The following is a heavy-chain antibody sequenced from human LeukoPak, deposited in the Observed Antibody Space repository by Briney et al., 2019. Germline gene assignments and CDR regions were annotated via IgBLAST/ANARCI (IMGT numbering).Heavy chain of an antibody. CDR3: ARGWYYYDSSGLPY. CDR2: ISYDGSNK. V-gene: IGHV3-30*03. D-gene: IGHD3-22*01. J-gene: IGHJ4*02. Sequence: GGSLRLSCVVSGFTFSSYGLHWVRQAPGKGLEWVAVISYDGSNKYYADSVKGRFTISRDNSKNTLYLQMNSLRAEDTAVYYCARGWYYYDSSGLPYWGQGTLVTVSS. CDR1: GFTFSSYG.